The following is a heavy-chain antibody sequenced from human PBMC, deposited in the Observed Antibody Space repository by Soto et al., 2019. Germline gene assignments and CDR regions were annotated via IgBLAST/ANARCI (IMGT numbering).Heavy chain of an antibody. V-gene: IGHV1-69*12. CDR3: ATRDPAYPQFDY. CDR2: IIPIFGTA. J-gene: IGHJ4*02. D-gene: IGHD3-16*01. Sequence: QVQLVQSGAEVKNPGSSVKVSCKASGGTFSSYAISWVRQAPGQGLEWMGGIIPIFGTAHYAQKFQGRVTITADESTSTAYMELSSLRSEDTAVYYCATRDPAYPQFDYWGQGTLVTVSS. CDR1: GGTFSSYA.